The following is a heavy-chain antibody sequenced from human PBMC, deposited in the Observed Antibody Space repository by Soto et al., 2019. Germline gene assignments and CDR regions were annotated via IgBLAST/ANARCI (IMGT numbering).Heavy chain of an antibody. D-gene: IGHD3-9*01. CDR2: INAGNGNT. V-gene: IGHV1-3*01. J-gene: IGHJ4*02. Sequence: ASVKVSCKASGYTFTSYAMHWVRQAPGQRLEWMGWINAGNGNTKYSQKFQGRVTITRDTSASTAYMELSSLRSEDTAVYYCARVLRYFDWSPGYWGQGTLVTVS. CDR3: ARVLRYFDWSPGY. CDR1: GYTFTSYA.